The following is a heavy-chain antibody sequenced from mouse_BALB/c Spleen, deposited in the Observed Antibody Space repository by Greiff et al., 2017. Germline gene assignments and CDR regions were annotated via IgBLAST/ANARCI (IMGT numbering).Heavy chain of an antibody. V-gene: IGHV5-12-1*01. D-gene: IGHD1-1*02. CDR3: ARHGGNYLHFDY. CDR2: ISSGGGST. CDR1: GFAFSSYD. J-gene: IGHJ2*01. Sequence: EVKLMESGGGLVKPGGSLKLSCAASGFAFSSYDMSWVRQTPEKRLEWVAYISSGGGSTYYPDTVKGRFTISRDNAKNTLYLQMSSLKSEDTAMYYCARHGGNYLHFDYWGQGTTLTVSS.